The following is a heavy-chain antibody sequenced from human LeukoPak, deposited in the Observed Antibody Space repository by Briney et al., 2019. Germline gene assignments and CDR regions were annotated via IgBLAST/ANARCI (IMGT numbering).Heavy chain of an antibody. J-gene: IGHJ4*02. V-gene: IGHV3-53*01. CDR1: GFTFSSNY. Sequence: GGSLRLSCAASGFTFSSNYMSWVRQAPGKGPEWVSILYSGGSAYYADSVKGRFTISRDNSKNTLYLQMNSLRAEDAAVYYCARDKVYYFDYWGQGTLVTVSS. CDR2: LYSGGSA. CDR3: ARDKVYYFDY.